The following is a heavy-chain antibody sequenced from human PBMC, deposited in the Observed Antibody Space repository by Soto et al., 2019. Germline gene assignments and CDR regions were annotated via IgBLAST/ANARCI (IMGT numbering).Heavy chain of an antibody. D-gene: IGHD2-2*01. J-gene: IGHJ6*02. CDR2: IIPISDTT. Sequence: QVQLVQSGAEVKKPGSSVKVSCKASGGTFSSYAISWVRQAPGQGLEWMGGIIPISDTTNYAQKFQGRVTITADESTSTAYMELSSLRSEDTAVYYCARSQGSSTSLEIYDYYYYGKDVWGQGTTVTVSS. CDR1: GGTFSSYA. CDR3: ARSQGSSTSLEIYDYYYYGKDV. V-gene: IGHV1-69*01.